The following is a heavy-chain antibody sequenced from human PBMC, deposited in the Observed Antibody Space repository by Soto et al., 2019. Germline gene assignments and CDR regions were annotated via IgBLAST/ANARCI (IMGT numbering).Heavy chain of an antibody. J-gene: IGHJ4*02. CDR1: GGSFSGYY. CDR2: IDLIGST. V-gene: IGHV4-34*01. Sequence: PSETLSLTCAVYGGSFSGYYWNWLRQPPGEGLEWIGKIDLIGSTNYNPSLKSRVTMSVDTSRSHFSLKLTSLTAMDTAVYYCARGYASGNYYYWGQGTLVTVSS. CDR3: ARGYASGNYYY. D-gene: IGHD3-10*01.